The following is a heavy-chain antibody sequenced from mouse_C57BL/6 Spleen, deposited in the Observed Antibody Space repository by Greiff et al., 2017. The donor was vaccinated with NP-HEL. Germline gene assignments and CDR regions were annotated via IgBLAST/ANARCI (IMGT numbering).Heavy chain of an antibody. CDR2: IDPSDSET. J-gene: IGHJ1*03. V-gene: IGHV1-52*01. D-gene: IGHD1-1*01. CDR3: ARRYGSSPHWYFDV. Sequence: VKQSCKASGYTFTSYWMHWVKQRPIQGLEWIGNIDPSDSETHYNQKFKDKATLTVAKSSSTAYMQLSSLTSEDSAVYYCARRYGSSPHWYFDVWGTGTTVTVSS. CDR1: GYTFTSYW.